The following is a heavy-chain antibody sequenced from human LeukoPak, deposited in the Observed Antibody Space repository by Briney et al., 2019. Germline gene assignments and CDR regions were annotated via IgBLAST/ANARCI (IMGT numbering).Heavy chain of an antibody. Sequence: PGRSLRISCAASGFPFSSYGMHWVRQAPGKGLEWVARLVYDERIDYANSVKGRFSISRDNSKNTLFLDMSDLRVEDTAVYYCARDLSAAFDFWGQGVLVTVSS. CDR1: GFPFSSYG. CDR2: LVYDERI. V-gene: IGHV3-33*01. J-gene: IGHJ4*02. D-gene: IGHD6-19*01. CDR3: ARDLSAAFDF.